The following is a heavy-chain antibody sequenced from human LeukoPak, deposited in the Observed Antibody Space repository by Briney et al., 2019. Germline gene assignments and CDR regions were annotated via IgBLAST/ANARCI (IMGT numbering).Heavy chain of an antibody. CDR1: DGSISSSSYY. Sequence: SETLSLTCTVSDGSISSSSYYWGWIRQPPGKGLEWIGSIYYSGSTYYNPSLKSRVTISVDTSKNQFSLKLSSVTAADTAVYYCARLPVAGTYPFDYWGQGTLVTVSS. CDR3: ARLPVAGTYPFDY. D-gene: IGHD6-19*01. CDR2: IYYSGST. V-gene: IGHV4-39*01. J-gene: IGHJ4*02.